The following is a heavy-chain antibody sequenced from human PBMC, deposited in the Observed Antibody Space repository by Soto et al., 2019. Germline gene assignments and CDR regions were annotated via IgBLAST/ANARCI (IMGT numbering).Heavy chain of an antibody. CDR1: GFTFSSYA. CDR3: AYNVLVGWSCYYPPRPERN. Sequence: EVQLLESGGGLVQPGGSLRLSCAASGFTFSSYAMSWVRQATGKGLEWVSAISGSGGSTYYADSVKGRFTISRDNSKNTLYLQMNSLRAEDTAVYYCAYNVLVGWSCYYPPRPERNWGQGTLVTVSS. J-gene: IGHJ4*02. V-gene: IGHV3-23*01. D-gene: IGHD3-3*01. CDR2: ISGSGGST.